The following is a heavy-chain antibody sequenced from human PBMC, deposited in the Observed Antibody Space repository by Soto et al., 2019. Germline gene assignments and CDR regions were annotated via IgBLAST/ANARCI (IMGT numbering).Heavy chain of an antibody. J-gene: IGHJ5*02. CDR1: GVSISDSGYY. Sequence: PSETLSLTCSVSGVSISDSGYYWNWIRQHPGKGLEWLGYIYYSGTTRYNPSLRSRLTISIDTSKNHFSLRLTSVTAADTAVYYCAREKVFSTWGPQKNTWFDPWGQGTLVTVSS. CDR3: AREKVFSTWGPQKNTWFDP. CDR2: IYYSGTT. D-gene: IGHD6-13*01. V-gene: IGHV4-31*03.